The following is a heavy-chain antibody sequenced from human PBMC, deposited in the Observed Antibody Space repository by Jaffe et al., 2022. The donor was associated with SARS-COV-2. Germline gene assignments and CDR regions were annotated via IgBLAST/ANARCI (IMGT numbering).Heavy chain of an antibody. J-gene: IGHJ5*02. Sequence: EVQLVESGGGLIQPGGSLRLSCAVSGFTVSSSFMSWVRQAPGKGLEWVSIIHSGDYTYYADSVRGRFTISRDSSNNTLYLQMHNLRVEDTAFYYCARESPLLSSFDPRGQGTLVTVSS. CDR3: ARESPLLSSFDP. D-gene: IGHD3-3*01. CDR2: IHSGDYT. V-gene: IGHV3-53*01. CDR1: GFTVSSSF.